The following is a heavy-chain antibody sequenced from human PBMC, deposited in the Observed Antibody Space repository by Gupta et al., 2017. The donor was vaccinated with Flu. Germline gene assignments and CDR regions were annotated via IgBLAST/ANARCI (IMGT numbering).Heavy chain of an antibody. CDR3: ARGGHYYYYYYGMDV. CDR2: ISSSSSYI. CDR1: GFTFSSYS. D-gene: IGHD5-12*01. V-gene: IGHV3-21*01. J-gene: IGHJ6*02. Sequence: EVQLVESGGGLVKPGGSLRLSCAASGFTFSSYSMNWVRQAPGKGLEWVSSISSSSSYIYYADSVKGRFTISRDNAKNSLYLQMKSLRAEDTAVYYCARGGHYYYYYYGMDVWGQGTTVTVSS.